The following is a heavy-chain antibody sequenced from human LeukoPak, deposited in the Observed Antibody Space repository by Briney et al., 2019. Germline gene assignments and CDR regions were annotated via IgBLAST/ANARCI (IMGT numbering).Heavy chain of an antibody. J-gene: IGHJ4*02. CDR1: GYTFTSYG. V-gene: IGHV1-18*01. Sequence: ASVQVSCKASGYTFTSYGISWVRQAPGQGLEWMGWISAYNGNTNYAQKLQGRVTMTTDTSTSTAYMELRSLRSDDTAVYYCARDREDYYDSSGYYLPGYWGQGTLVTVSS. CDR3: ARDREDYYDSSGYYLPGY. CDR2: ISAYNGNT. D-gene: IGHD3-22*01.